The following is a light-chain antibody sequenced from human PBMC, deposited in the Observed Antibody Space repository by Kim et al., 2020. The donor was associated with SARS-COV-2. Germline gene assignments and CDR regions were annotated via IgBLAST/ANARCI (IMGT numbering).Light chain of an antibody. CDR1: ESISDF. Sequence: LCPGERATLSCRASESISDFLAWYQQRPGQPPRLLIFDASTRATDIPARFSGRGSGTDFTLTISRLEPEDFAVYFCQQRAGWPLTFGGGTKVDIK. CDR2: DAS. CDR3: QQRAGWPLT. J-gene: IGKJ4*01. V-gene: IGKV3-11*01.